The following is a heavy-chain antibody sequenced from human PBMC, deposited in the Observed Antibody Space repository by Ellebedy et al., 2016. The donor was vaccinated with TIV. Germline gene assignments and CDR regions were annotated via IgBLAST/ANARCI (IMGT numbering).Heavy chain of an antibody. Sequence: AASVKVSCKASGGTFSSYAISWVRQAPGQGLEWMGRIIPILGIANYAQKFQDRVTITADKSTSTAYMELSSLRSEDTAVYYCARENPRYCSGGSCYYNWYFDLWGRGTLVTVSS. CDR2: IIPILGIA. D-gene: IGHD2-15*01. CDR1: GGTFSSYA. CDR3: ARENPRYCSGGSCYYNWYFDL. J-gene: IGHJ2*01. V-gene: IGHV1-69*04.